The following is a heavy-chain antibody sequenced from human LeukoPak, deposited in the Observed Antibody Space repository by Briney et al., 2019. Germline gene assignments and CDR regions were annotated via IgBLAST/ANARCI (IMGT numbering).Heavy chain of an antibody. V-gene: IGHV3-7*01. CDR3: ARDRQIAY. J-gene: IGHJ4*02. Sequence: GGSLRLSCAASGFTFSNYWMTWVRQAPEKGLEWVANIKQDGSEKHYVDSVKGRFTISRDNAKNSVCLQMNSLRADDTAVYYCARDRQIAYWGQGTLVTVSS. CDR1: GFTFSNYW. CDR2: IKQDGSEK.